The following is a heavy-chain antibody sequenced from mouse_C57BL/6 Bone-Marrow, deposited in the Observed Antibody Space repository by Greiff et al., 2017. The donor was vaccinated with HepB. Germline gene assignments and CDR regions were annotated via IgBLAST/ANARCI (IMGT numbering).Heavy chain of an antibody. CDR3: ARSRLTGTLMDY. Sequence: EVQLQQSGPELVKPGASVKIPCKASGYTFPDYNMDWVKQSHGKSLEWIGDINPNNGGTNYNQKFKGNATLTVDKSSSTAYMEIRSLTSEDTAVYYCARSRLTGTLMDYWGQGTSVTVSS. J-gene: IGHJ4*01. CDR1: GYTFPDYN. D-gene: IGHD4-1*01. V-gene: IGHV1-18*01. CDR2: INPNNGGT.